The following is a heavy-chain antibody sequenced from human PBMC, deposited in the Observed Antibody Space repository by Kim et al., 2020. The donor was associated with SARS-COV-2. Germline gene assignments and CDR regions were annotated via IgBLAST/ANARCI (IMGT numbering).Heavy chain of an antibody. V-gene: IGHV3-11*01. CDR1: GFTFSDYY. CDR3: ATDRGTTQWSIVGATTGVDN. D-gene: IGHD1-26*01. CDR2: ISSSGSTI. Sequence: GGSLRLSCAASGFTFSDYYMRWIRQAPGKGLEWVSYISSSGSTIYDADSVNGRFTIFRDNAKNSLYLQRNSLRAGDTAVYYGATDRGTTQWSIVGATTGVDNWGQGTLVTVSS. J-gene: IGHJ4*02.